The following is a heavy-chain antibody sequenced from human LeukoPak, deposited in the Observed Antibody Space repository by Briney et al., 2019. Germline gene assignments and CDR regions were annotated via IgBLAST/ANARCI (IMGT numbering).Heavy chain of an antibody. Sequence: GGSLRLSCAASGFTFSDYYMSWIRQAPGKGLEWVSYISSSGSTIYYADSVKGRFTISRDNAKNSLYPQMNSLRAEDTAVYYCAREWQWLARGDFDYWGQGTLITVSS. CDR3: AREWQWLARGDFDY. V-gene: IGHV3-11*01. J-gene: IGHJ4*02. CDR1: GFTFSDYY. CDR2: ISSSGSTI. D-gene: IGHD6-19*01.